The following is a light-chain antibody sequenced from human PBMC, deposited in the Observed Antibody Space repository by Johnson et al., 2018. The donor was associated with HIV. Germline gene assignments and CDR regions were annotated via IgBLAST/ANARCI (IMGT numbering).Light chain of an antibody. CDR3: GTWDSSLSSYV. CDR2: DNN. J-gene: IGLJ1*01. Sequence: QSVLTQPPSVSAAPGQKVTISCSGSSSNIGNNYVSWYQQLPGTAPKLLIYDNNKRPSGTPDRFSGSKSDTSATMGITGLQTGDEADYYCGTWDSSLSSYVFGTGTKVTVL. CDR1: SSNIGNNY. V-gene: IGLV1-51*01.